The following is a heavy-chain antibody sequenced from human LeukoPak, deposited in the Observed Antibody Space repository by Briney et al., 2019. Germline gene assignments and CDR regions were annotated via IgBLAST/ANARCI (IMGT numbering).Heavy chain of an antibody. CDR2: ISGSCCSS. V-gene: IGHV3-23*01. Sequence: GGSLRLSCAASGFTFNIYAMSWVRQAPGKGLAWLSAISGSCCSSLFAVSVKRRFTISRDNSKNTLYLQMNSLRAEDTAVYYCAKSPTFGYCTNGACSDLRSFDYWGRGTLVTVSS. CDR1: GFTFNIYA. D-gene: IGHD2-8*01. J-gene: IGHJ4*02. CDR3: AKSPTFGYCTNGACSDLRSFDY.